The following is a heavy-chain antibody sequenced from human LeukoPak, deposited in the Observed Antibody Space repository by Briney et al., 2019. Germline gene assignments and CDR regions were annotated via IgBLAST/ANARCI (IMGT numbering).Heavy chain of an antibody. D-gene: IGHD2-2*01. V-gene: IGHV3-30*02. Sequence: GGSLRLSCAASGFTFSSYGMHWVRQAPGKGREWVASIRYDGSNKYYADSVKGRFTIPRDNSKNTLSLQMNSLRAEDTTVYYCAREEVGPAAMAVDYYYYGMDVWGKGTTVTVSS. CDR3: AREEVGPAAMAVDYYYYGMDV. CDR1: GFTFSSYG. CDR2: IRYDGSNK. J-gene: IGHJ6*04.